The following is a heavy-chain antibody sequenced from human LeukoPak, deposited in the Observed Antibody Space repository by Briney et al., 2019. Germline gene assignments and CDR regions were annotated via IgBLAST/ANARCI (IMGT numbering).Heavy chain of an antibody. CDR1: GYTFTGYY. CDR2: INPNSGGT. J-gene: IGHJ5*02. V-gene: IGHV1-2*02. Sequence: GASVKVSCKASGYTFTGYYMHWVRQAPGQGLEWMGWINPNSGGTNYAQKFQGRVTMTRDTSISTAYMELSRLRSDDTAVYYCARAEGSSSWYIGWFDPWGQGTLVTVSS. CDR3: ARAEGSSSWYIGWFDP. D-gene: IGHD6-13*01.